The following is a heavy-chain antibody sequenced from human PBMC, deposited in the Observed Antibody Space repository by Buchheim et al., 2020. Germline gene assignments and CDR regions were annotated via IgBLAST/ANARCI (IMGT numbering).Heavy chain of an antibody. CDR1: GLDFSSYA. J-gene: IGHJ4*02. CDR3: AKDLSSSSGQGFDY. Sequence: EIQLVESGGGLVQPGGSLRLSCSASGLDFSSYAMNWVRQAPGKGLEWVSAISVSGMYIYYADSVKGRFTISRDNSKHTLYLQMSSLRVEDTAVYHCAKDLSSSSGQGFDYWGQGTL. V-gene: IGHV3-23*04. D-gene: IGHD6-6*01. CDR2: ISVSGMYI.